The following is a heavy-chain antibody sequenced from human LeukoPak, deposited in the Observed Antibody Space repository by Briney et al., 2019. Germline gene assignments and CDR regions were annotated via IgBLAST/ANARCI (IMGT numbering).Heavy chain of an antibody. D-gene: IGHD3-10*01. Sequence: TSETLSLTCTVSGGSISSYYWSWIRQPQGKGLEWIGYIYYSGSTNYNPSLKSRVTISVDTSKNQFSLKLSSVTAADTAVYYCARIVGSGSYWEGTPFGTADVWGQGTTVTVSS. J-gene: IGHJ6*02. V-gene: IGHV4-59*08. CDR3: ARIVGSGSYWEGTPFGTADV. CDR1: GGSISSYY. CDR2: IYYSGST.